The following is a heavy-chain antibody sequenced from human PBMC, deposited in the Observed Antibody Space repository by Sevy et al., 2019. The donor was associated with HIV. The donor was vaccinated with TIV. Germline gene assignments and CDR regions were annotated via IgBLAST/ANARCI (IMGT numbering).Heavy chain of an antibody. J-gene: IGHJ3*02. V-gene: IGHV4-4*07. D-gene: IGHD3-22*01. Sequence: SETLSLTCTVSGGSISSYYWSWIRQPAGKGLEWIGRIYTSGSTNYNPSLKSRVTMSVDTSKNQFSLKLSSVTAADTAVYYCARDLYYYDSSGYPGGAFDIWGQGIMVTVSS. CDR3: ARDLYYYDSSGYPGGAFDI. CDR1: GGSISSYY. CDR2: IYTSGST.